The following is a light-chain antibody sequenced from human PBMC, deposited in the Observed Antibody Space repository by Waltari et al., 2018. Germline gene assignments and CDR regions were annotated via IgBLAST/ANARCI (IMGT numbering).Light chain of an antibody. CDR1: QGISSY. CDR3: QQSYSTGFT. CDR2: AAS. V-gene: IGKV1-39*01. J-gene: IGKJ3*01. Sequence: DIQMTQSPSSLSASVGDRVTITCRASQGISSYLNWYQQKPGKAPKLLIYAASSLQSGVPSRFSGSGSGTDFTLTISSLQPEDFATYYCQQSYSTGFTFGPGTKVDIK.